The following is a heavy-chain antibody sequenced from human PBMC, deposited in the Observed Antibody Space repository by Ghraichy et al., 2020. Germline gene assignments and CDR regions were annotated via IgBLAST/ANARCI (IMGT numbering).Heavy chain of an antibody. CDR3: ARTQCGDDCYTLDAFDI. D-gene: IGHD2-21*01. CDR2: ISSRSSYI. Sequence: RLSCAASGFTFNNYAMNWVRQAPGKGLEWVSSISSRSSYIYNADSVKGRFTISRDNAKNSLHLQMNSLRAEDTAVYYCARTQCGDDCYTLDAFDIWGQGTMVSVSS. CDR1: GFTFNNYA. J-gene: IGHJ3*02. V-gene: IGHV3-21*01.